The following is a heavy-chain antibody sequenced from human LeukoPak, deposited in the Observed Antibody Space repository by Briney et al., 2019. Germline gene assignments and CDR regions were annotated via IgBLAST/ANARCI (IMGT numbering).Heavy chain of an antibody. D-gene: IGHD2-2*03. V-gene: IGHV3-30-3*01. Sequence: SGGSLRLSCAASGFTFSSYAMHWVRQAPGKGLEWVAVISYDGSNKYYADSVKGRFTISRDNSKNTLYLQMNSLRAEDTAVYYWARDLYGYCSSTRCGSGGYYYYYGMDVWGQGTTVTVSS. CDR2: ISYDGSNK. CDR3: ARDLYGYCSSTRCGSGGYYYYYGMDV. CDR1: GFTFSSYA. J-gene: IGHJ6*02.